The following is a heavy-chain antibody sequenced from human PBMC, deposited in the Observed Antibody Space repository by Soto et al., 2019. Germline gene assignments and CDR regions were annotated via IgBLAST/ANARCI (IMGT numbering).Heavy chain of an antibody. J-gene: IGHJ4*02. Sequence: GGSLRLSCVGSGFTFSSYEMNWVRQAPGKGLEWVSLIITTGASTQYADSVRGRFTISRNDVENSVFLQLDSLRVEDTAVYYCARGYSSTIFDYWGQGVLVTVSS. CDR3: ARGYSSTIFDY. D-gene: IGHD6-19*01. CDR1: GFTFSSYE. V-gene: IGHV3-48*03. CDR2: IITTGAST.